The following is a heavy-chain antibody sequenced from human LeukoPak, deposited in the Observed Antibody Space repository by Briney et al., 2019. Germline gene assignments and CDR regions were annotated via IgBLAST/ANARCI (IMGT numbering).Heavy chain of an antibody. D-gene: IGHD4-17*01. CDR2: INPSGGST. V-gene: IGHV1-46*01. J-gene: IGHJ3*02. CDR3: ARVLTVTNAWGAFDI. Sequence: ASVKVSCKASGYTFTSYYMHWVRQAPGQGLEWMGIINPSGGSTSYAQKFQGRVTMTRDTSTSTVYIELSSLRSEDTAVYYCARVLTVTNAWGAFDIWGQGTMVTVSS. CDR1: GYTFTSYY.